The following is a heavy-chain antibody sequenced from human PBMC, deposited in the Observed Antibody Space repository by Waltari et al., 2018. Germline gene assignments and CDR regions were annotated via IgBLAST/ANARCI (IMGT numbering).Heavy chain of an antibody. V-gene: IGHV1-24*01. CDR2: FDPEEGEI. J-gene: IGHJ6*02. D-gene: IGHD2-15*01. CDR1: GYTLPESS. CDR3: ARGRFSSCSGDTCQERDFYYYGMDV. Sequence: QVQMVQSGAEVKKPGASVKVSCKVSGYTLPESSLHWVRQTPGTGPEWMGGFDPEEGEIIYAQKFQARVTLTEDTSTDTAYMELSSLRSDDTAVYYCARGRFSSCSGDTCQERDFYYYGMDVWGQGTTVIVSS.